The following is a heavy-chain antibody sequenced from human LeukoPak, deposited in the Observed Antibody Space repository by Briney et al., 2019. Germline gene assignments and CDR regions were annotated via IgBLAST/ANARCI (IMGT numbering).Heavy chain of an antibody. D-gene: IGHD3-3*01. J-gene: IGHJ6*02. CDR3: AKTMEDFWSGPYYYYGMDV. CDR1: GFTFSSYA. V-gene: IGHV3-23*01. Sequence: GGSLRLSCAASGFTFSSYAMSWVRQAPGKGLERVSAISGSGGSTYYADSVKGRFTISRDNSKNTLYLQMDSLRAEDTAVYYCAKTMEDFWSGPYYYYGMDVWGQGTTVTVSS. CDR2: ISGSGGST.